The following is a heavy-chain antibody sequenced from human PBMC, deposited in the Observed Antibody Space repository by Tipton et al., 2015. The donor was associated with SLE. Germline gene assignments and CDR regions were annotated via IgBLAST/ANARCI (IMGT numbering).Heavy chain of an antibody. D-gene: IGHD2-15*01. Sequence: QSGAEVKKPGASVKVSCKASGYTFSTHDISWVRQAPGQGLEWMGWISVYNGNTNYAQKLQGRVTMTTDTSTSTAYMELRSLRSDDTAVYYCARERGGYCSGGSCPDYWGQGTLVTVSS. CDR1: GYTFSTHD. CDR3: ARERGGYCSGGSCPDY. V-gene: IGHV1-18*04. J-gene: IGHJ4*02. CDR2: ISVYNGNT.